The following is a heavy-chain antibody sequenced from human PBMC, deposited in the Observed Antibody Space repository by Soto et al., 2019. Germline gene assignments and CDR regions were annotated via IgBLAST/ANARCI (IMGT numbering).Heavy chain of an antibody. CDR2: ISRSSNYI. Sequence: EVQLVESGGGLVKPGGSLRLSCAASGFTFSNFGMNWVRHSPGKGLEWVSSISRSSNYIYYADSVQGRFTISRDNAKSLLYLQMDRLRAEDTAVYYCATHVGTYGWDRDHWGQGTLVTVSS. V-gene: IGHV3-21*02. CDR1: GFTFSNFG. D-gene: IGHD3-16*01. CDR3: ATHVGTYGWDRDH. J-gene: IGHJ4*02.